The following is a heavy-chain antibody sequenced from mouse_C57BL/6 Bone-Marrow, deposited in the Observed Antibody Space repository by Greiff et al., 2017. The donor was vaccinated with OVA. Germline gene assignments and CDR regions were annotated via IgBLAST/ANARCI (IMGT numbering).Heavy chain of an antibody. V-gene: IGHV1-81*01. CDR1: GYTFTSYG. CDR2: IYPRSGNT. Sequence: QVQLQQSGAELARPGASVKLSCKASGYTFTSYGISWVKQRTGQGLEWIGEIYPRSGNTYYNEKFKGKATLTADKSSSTAYMELRSLTSEDSAVYFCARQDDGYYDFDYWGQGTTRTVSS. D-gene: IGHD2-3*01. CDR3: ARQDDGYYDFDY. J-gene: IGHJ2*01.